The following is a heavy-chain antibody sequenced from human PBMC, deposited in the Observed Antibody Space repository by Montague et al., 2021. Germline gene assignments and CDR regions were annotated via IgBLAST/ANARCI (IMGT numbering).Heavy chain of an antibody. Sequence: SETLSLTCTVSGASINSSPYYWGWIRQPPGKGLEWIGSIYYSANTYYNPSLKSRLSISVDTTKNQFSLRLKSVTAADMAVYHCARVDCDGDCYTFDPWGQGTLVTVSS. J-gene: IGHJ5*02. CDR1: GASINSSPYY. D-gene: IGHD2-21*02. CDR3: ARVDCDGDCYTFDP. V-gene: IGHV4-39*01. CDR2: IYYSANT.